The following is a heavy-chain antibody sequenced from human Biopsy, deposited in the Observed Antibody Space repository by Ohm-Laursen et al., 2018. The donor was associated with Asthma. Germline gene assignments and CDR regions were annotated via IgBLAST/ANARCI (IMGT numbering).Heavy chain of an antibody. CDR1: GFAVSRDY. CDR3: VRDGTDDAFDI. D-gene: IGHD1-1*01. Sequence: SLRLSCAASGFAVSRDYMFWVRQAPGKGLEWVAVISYDGSTKYYADSVKGRFTISRDNSKNTLDLQMNSLREEDTAVYYCVRDGTDDAFDIWGQGTVVSVSS. J-gene: IGHJ3*02. V-gene: IGHV3-30*03. CDR2: ISYDGSTK.